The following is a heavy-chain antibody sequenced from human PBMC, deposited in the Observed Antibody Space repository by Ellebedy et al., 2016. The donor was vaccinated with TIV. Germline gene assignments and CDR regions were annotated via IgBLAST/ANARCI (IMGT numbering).Heavy chain of an antibody. Sequence: GSLRLSCTVSDGSISTYYWGWIRQPPGKGLEWIGYSYYNGSTSYNPSLKSRVSISVDRSKNQFSLKLSSVTAADTAVYYCARDWDGVATIPMDVWGQGTTVTVSS. CDR2: SYYNGST. CDR1: DGSISTYY. J-gene: IGHJ6*02. V-gene: IGHV4-59*01. CDR3: ARDWDGVATIPMDV. D-gene: IGHD5-24*01.